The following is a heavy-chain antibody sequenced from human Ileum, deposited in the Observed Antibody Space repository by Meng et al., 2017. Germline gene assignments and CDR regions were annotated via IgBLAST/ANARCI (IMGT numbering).Heavy chain of an antibody. V-gene: IGHV3-21*01. D-gene: IGHD1-14*01. J-gene: IGHJ6*02. CDR1: GFTFNTYS. CDR3: ARSKPPDYYYGMDV. CDR2: ISDNSNYI. Sequence: GESLKISCAASGFTFNTYSMTWVRQAPGKGLEWVSIISDNSNYIYYADSVKGRFTISRDNAKSSLYLQMNSLRAEDTAVYYCARSKPPDYYYGMDVWGQGTMVTVSS.